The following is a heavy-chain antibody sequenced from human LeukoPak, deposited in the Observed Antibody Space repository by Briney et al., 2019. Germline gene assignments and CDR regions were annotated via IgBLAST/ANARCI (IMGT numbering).Heavy chain of an antibody. CDR2: IYYSGST. J-gene: IGHJ4*02. CDR3: ARDFRRGWYSDY. CDR1: GGSISSSSYY. Sequence: SETLSLTCTVSGGSISSSSYYWGWIRQPPGKGLEWIGSIYYSGSTYYNPSLKSRVTISVDTSKNQFSLKLSSVTAADTAVYYCARDFRRGWYSDYWGQGTLVTVSS. D-gene: IGHD6-19*01. V-gene: IGHV4-39*07.